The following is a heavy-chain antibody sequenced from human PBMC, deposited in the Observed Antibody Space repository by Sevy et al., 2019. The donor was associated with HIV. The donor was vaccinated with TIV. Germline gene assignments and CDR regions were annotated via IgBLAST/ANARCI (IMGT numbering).Heavy chain of an antibody. CDR1: GFTFNIYW. D-gene: IGHD3-22*01. CDR3: GRGSTYYYDTCGYSA. V-gene: IGHV3-7*01. J-gene: IGHJ5*02. CDR2: IKQDGSDK. Sequence: GGSLRLSCAASGFTFNIYWMGWVRQAPGKGLEWVANIKQDGSDKYYVGSVKGRFTISRDNAKRSQYLQMTNLRAEDTGVYYCGRGSTYYYDTCGYSAWGQGTLVTVSS.